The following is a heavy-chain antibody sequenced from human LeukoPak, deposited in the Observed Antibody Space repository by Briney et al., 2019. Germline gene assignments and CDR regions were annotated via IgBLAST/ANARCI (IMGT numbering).Heavy chain of an antibody. V-gene: IGHV3-23*01. J-gene: IGHJ4*02. Sequence: GGSLRLSCAASGFTFSSYAMSWVRQAPGKGLEWVSAISGSGGSTYYADSVKGRFTISRDNSKNTLYLQMNSLRAEDTAVCYCAKDRDFWSGHLSPFDYWGQGTLVTVSS. CDR1: GFTFSSYA. D-gene: IGHD3-3*01. CDR2: ISGSGGST. CDR3: AKDRDFWSGHLSPFDY.